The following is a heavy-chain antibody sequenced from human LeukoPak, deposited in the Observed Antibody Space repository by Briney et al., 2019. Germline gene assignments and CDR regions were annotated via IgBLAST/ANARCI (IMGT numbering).Heavy chain of an antibody. J-gene: IGHJ3*02. CDR3: ATPLDVVVPAARDAFDI. D-gene: IGHD2-2*01. CDR1: GFTFDDYD. Sequence: PGGSLRLSCAASGFTFDDYDMHWVRQAPGKGLEWVSGICWNSGSIGYADSVKGLFTISRDNAKNSLYLQMNSLRAEDTALYYCATPLDVVVPAARDAFDIWGQGTMVTVSS. V-gene: IGHV3-9*01. CDR2: ICWNSGSI.